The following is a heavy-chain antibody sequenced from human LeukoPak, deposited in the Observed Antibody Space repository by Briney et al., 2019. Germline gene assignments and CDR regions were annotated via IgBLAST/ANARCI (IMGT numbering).Heavy chain of an antibody. V-gene: IGHV3-74*01. J-gene: IGHJ4*02. CDR3: ARDVHLRPNYYDSSGYYDY. CDR1: GFTFSSYW. CDR2: INSDGSGT. D-gene: IGHD3-22*01. Sequence: GGSLRLSCAASGFTFSSYWMHWVRQAPGKGLVWVSRINSDGSGTSYADSVKGRFTISRDNAKNTLYLQMNSLRAEDTAVYYCARDVHLRPNYYDSSGYYDYWGQGTLVTVSS.